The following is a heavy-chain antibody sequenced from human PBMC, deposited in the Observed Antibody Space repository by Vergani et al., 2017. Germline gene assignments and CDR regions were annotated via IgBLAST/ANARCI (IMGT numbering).Heavy chain of an antibody. V-gene: IGHV1-2*02. CDR2: INPNSGGT. Sequence: QVQLVQSGAEVKKPGASVKVSCKASGYTFTGYYMHWVRQAPGQGLEWMGWINPNSGGTNYAQKFQGRVTMTRDTSISTAYMELSRLRSDDTAVYYCANLGYCRSTSCYEAAFDIWGQGTMVTVSS. J-gene: IGHJ3*02. CDR1: GYTFTGYY. CDR3: ANLGYCRSTSCYEAAFDI. D-gene: IGHD2-2*01.